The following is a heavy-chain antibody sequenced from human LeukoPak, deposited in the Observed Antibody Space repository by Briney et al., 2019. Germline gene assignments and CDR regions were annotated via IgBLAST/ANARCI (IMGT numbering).Heavy chain of an antibody. V-gene: IGHV3-48*03. J-gene: IGHJ3*02. CDR2: ISSSGGTI. CDR3: ARLSSGAFDI. Sequence: GGSLRLSCAASGFTFSSYEMNWVRQAPGKGLEWVSYISSSGGTIYYPDSVKGRFTISRDNAKNSPYLQMNGLRAEDTAIYYCARLSSGAFDIWGQGTMVTVSS. CDR1: GFTFSSYE. D-gene: IGHD1-14*01.